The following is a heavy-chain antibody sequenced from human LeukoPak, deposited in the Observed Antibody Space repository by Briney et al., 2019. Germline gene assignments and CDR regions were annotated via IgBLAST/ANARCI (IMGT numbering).Heavy chain of an antibody. J-gene: IGHJ5*02. V-gene: IGHV4-59*01. D-gene: IGHD6-19*01. CDR1: GGSISSYY. CDR3: AREQEGSSGWYNWFDP. CDR2: IYYSGST. Sequence: SETLSLTCTVSGGSISSYYWSWIRQPPGKGLEWIGYIYYSGSTNYNPSLKSRVTISVDTSKNQFSLKLSSVTAADTAVYYCAREQEGSSGWYNWFDPWGQGTLVTVSS.